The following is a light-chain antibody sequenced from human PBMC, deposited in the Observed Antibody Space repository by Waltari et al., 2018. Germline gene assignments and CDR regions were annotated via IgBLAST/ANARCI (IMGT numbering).Light chain of an antibody. CDR2: KVS. CDR3: MQGIHWPFT. Sequence: DVVMTQSPLSLPVTLGQPASISCRSGQSLVYTDGNTYLSWFHQWPGQSPRRLIYKVSTRDSGVPDRFGGSGSGTDCTLKISGVEAEDIGIYYCMQGIHWPFTFGPGTKVDIK. CDR1: QSLVYTDGNTY. J-gene: IGKJ3*01. V-gene: IGKV2-30*01.